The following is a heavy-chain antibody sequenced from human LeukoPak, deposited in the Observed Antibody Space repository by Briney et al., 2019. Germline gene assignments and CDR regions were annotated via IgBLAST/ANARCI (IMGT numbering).Heavy chain of an antibody. V-gene: IGHV3-11*01. J-gene: IGHJ5*02. CDR2: ISSRGSTI. D-gene: IGHD6-19*01. CDR3: ARDMYSSGCNP. CDR1: GFTFSDYY. Sequence: PGGSLRLSCAASGFTFSDYYMSWIRQAPGRGLEWVSYISSRGSTIYYAYSVKGRFTISRDNAKNPLYLQMNSLSAEDTAVYYCARDMYSSGCNPWGQGTLVTVSS.